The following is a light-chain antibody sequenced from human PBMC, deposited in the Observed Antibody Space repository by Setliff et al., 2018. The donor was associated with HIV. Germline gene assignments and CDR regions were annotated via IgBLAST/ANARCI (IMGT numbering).Light chain of an antibody. V-gene: IGLV2-14*01. CDR1: SSDVGGYNY. J-gene: IGLJ1*01. CDR3: CSYLSTNNYV. Sequence: SGSPGQSITISCTGTSSDVGGYNYVSWYQQHPGKAPKLIIYEVTNRPSGVSYRFSGSKSGNTASLTISGLQAEDEADYYCCSYLSTNNYVFGSGTKVTVL. CDR2: EVT.